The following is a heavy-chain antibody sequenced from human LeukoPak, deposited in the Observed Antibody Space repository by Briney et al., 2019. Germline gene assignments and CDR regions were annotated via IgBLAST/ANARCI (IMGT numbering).Heavy chain of an antibody. Sequence: GASVKVSCKASGYTFTSYYMHWVRQAPGQGLEWMGIINPSGGSTSYAQKFQGRVTMTRDTSTSTVYMELRSLRSEDTAVYYCARWSPIVVVAATRGSGYVDWGQGTLVTVSS. CDR1: GYTFTSYY. V-gene: IGHV1-46*03. D-gene: IGHD2-15*01. CDR3: ARWSPIVVVAATRGSGYVD. J-gene: IGHJ4*02. CDR2: INPSGGST.